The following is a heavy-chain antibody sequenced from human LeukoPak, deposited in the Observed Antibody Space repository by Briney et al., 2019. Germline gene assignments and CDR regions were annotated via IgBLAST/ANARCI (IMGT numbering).Heavy chain of an antibody. J-gene: IGHJ4*02. Sequence: SETLSLTCTVSGVSLSTNYWSWIRQPPGKGVEWIGYVYDSGSANYNPSLKSRVTISVDTSKNQFSLRLSSVTAADTAVYYCTKHGGSWTFDYWGQGTLVTVSS. CDR3: TKHGGSWTFDY. CDR1: GVSLSTNY. D-gene: IGHD6-13*01. CDR2: VYDSGSA. V-gene: IGHV4-59*08.